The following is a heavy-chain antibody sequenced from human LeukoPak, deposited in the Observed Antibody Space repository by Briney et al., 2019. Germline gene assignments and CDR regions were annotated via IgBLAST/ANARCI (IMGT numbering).Heavy chain of an antibody. J-gene: IGHJ4*02. Sequence: SETLSLTCTVYGGSFSGYCWSWIRQPPGKGLEWVGEINHSGSTNYNPSLKSRVTISVDTSKNQFSLKLTSMTAADTAVYYCTSGKPETVFDYWGQGTLVTVSS. CDR3: TSGKPETVFDY. CDR1: GGSFSGYC. CDR2: INHSGST. V-gene: IGHV4-34*01. D-gene: IGHD2-21*02.